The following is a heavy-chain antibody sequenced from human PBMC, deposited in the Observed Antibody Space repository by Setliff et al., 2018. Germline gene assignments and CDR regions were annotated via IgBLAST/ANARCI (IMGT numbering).Heavy chain of an antibody. CDR3: AKEHVVISFVNNVHHHYGMDV. CDR2: IYTDGTT. D-gene: IGHD2-21*01. Sequence: SETLSLTCTVSGASLRSGGAYWGWLRQSAGKGLEWLGRIYTDGTTNYSPSVKSRVTISSDTSKNVFSLRMSSVTAADTAVYFCAKEHVVISFVNNVHHHYGMDVWG. V-gene: IGHV4-61*02. CDR1: GASLRSGGAY. J-gene: IGHJ6*01.